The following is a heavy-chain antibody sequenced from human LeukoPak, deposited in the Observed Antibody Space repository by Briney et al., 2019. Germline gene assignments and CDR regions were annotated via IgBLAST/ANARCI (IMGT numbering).Heavy chain of an antibody. V-gene: IGHV4-59*12. CDR2: IYYSGST. Sequence: SETLSLTCTVSGGSISSYYWSWIRLPPGKGLEWIGYIYYSGSTNYNPSLRSRVTISVDTSKNHFSLKLSSVTAADTAVYYCARDFRGGYDFWSGYYTPYYFDYWGQGTLVTVSP. D-gene: IGHD3-3*01. J-gene: IGHJ4*02. CDR3: ARDFRGGYDFWSGYYTPYYFDY. CDR1: GGSISSYY.